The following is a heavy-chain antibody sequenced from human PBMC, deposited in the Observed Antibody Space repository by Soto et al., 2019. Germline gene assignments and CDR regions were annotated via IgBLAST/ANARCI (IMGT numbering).Heavy chain of an antibody. D-gene: IGHD3-22*01. Sequence: QVQLVQSGAEVKKPGASVKVSCKASGYTFTSYGISWVRQAPGQGLEWMGWISAYNGNTNYAQKLQGRDTMTTDTSTSTAYMELRSLRSDDTAVYYCARGGAITMIVVAGDHAFDIWGQGTMVTVSS. V-gene: IGHV1-18*01. CDR1: GYTFTSYG. J-gene: IGHJ3*02. CDR3: ARGGAITMIVVAGDHAFDI. CDR2: ISAYNGNT.